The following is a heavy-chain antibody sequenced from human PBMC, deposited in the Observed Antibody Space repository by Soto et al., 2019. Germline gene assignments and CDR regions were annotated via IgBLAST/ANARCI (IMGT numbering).Heavy chain of an antibody. D-gene: IGHD3-10*01. V-gene: IGHV4-59*08. Sequence: QVQLQESGPGLVKPSETLSLTCTVSGGSISSYYWSWIRQPPGKGLEWIGYIYYSGSTNYNPSLKSRVTISVDTSKNQFSLKPSSVTAADTAVYYCARLRFGEYDYYGMDVWGQGTTVTVSS. CDR1: GGSISSYY. CDR2: IYYSGST. CDR3: ARLRFGEYDYYGMDV. J-gene: IGHJ6*02.